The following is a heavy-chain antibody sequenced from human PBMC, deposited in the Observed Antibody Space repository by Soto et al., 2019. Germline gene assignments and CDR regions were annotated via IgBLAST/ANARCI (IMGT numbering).Heavy chain of an antibody. Sequence: SVNVSYKASGYTFTSYVIIWVRQAPGQGLEWMGWISAYNGNTNYAQKLQGRVTMTTDTSTSTAYMELRSMRSDDTAVYYCASLGYCSGGSCHNHPTKVDYYYYMDVWGKGTTVTVSS. J-gene: IGHJ6*03. V-gene: IGHV1-18*01. CDR3: ASLGYCSGGSCHNHPTKVDYYYYMDV. CDR2: ISAYNGNT. D-gene: IGHD2-15*01. CDR1: GYTFTSYV.